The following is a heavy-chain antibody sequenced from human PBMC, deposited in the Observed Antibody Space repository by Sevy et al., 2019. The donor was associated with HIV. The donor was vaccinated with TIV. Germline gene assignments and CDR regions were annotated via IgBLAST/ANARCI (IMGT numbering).Heavy chain of an antibody. Sequence: GGSLRLSCAASEFIFSSYAMSWVRQAPGKGLEWVSSISNSGGSTYYADSVRGRFTISRDNSKNTLYLQMNSLRAEDTAVYYCTKDRGIIAAGFDYWGQGTLVTVSS. CDR1: EFIFSSYA. V-gene: IGHV3-23*01. D-gene: IGHD6-13*01. CDR3: TKDRGIIAAGFDY. J-gene: IGHJ4*02. CDR2: ISNSGGST.